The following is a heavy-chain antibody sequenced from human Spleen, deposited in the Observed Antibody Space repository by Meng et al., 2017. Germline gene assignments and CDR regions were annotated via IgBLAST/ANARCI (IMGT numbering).Heavy chain of an antibody. CDR2: IFPNDEK. CDR1: GFSLTNPKMG. D-gene: IGHD4-17*01. J-gene: IGHJ6*02. V-gene: IGHV2-26*01. CDR3: SRIRRAISYVDNYYFGVDV. Sequence: SGPTLVKPTETLTLTCTVSGFSLTNPKMGVSWIRQPPGKALEWLAHIFPNDEKSRKTSLKSRLTVSKDTSKSQVVLTMTNMDPVDAATYYCSRIRRAISYVDNYYFGVDVWGQGTTVTVSS.